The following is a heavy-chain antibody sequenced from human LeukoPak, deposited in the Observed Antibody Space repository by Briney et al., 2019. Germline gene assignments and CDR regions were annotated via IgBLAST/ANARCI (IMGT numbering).Heavy chain of an antibody. J-gene: IGHJ5*02. CDR3: ARGFSYQLLFRSGWFDP. CDR1: GGSFSGYY. V-gene: IGHV4-34*01. Sequence: SETLSLTCAVYGGSFSGYYWSWIRQPPGKGLEWIGEINHSGSTNYNPSLKSRVTISVDTSKNQFSLKLSSVTAADTAVYYCARGFSYQLLFRSGWFDPWGQGTLVIVSS. CDR2: INHSGST. D-gene: IGHD2-2*01.